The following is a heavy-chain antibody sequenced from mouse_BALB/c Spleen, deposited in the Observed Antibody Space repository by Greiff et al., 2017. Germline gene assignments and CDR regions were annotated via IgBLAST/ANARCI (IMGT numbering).Heavy chain of an antibody. CDR3: ARAGYGNYGGFAY. CDR1: GYTFSSYW. V-gene: IGHV1-9*01. J-gene: IGHJ3*01. D-gene: IGHD2-10*02. CDR2: ILPGSGST. Sequence: QVQLQQSGAELMKPGASVKISCKATGYTFSSYWIEWVKQRPGHGLEWIGEILPGSGSTNYNEKFKGKATFTADTSSNTAYMQLSSLTSEDSAVYYCARAGYGNYGGFAYWGQGTLVTVSA.